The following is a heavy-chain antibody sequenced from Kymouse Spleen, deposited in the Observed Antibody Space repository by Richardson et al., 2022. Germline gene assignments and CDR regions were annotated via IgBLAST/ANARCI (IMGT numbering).Heavy chain of an antibody. Sequence: QLQLQESGPGLVKPSETLSLTCTVSGGSISSSSYYWGWIRQPPGKGLEWIGSIYYSGSTYYNPSLKSRVTISVDTSKNQFSLKLSSVTAADTAVYYCARHPYSSSDYYGMDVWGQGTTVTVSS. V-gene: IGHV4-39*01. J-gene: IGHJ6*02. CDR3: ARHPYSSSDYYGMDV. CDR1: GGSISSSSYY. D-gene: IGHD6-6*01. CDR2: IYYSGST.